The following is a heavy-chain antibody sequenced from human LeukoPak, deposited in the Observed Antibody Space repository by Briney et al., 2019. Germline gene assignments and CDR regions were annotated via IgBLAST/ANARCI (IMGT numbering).Heavy chain of an antibody. Sequence: SGGSLRLSCAASGFTFDDYGMNWVRQAPGKGLEWVAGINWNGGSTVYADSVKGRFTISRDNAKNSLYLQMNSLRAEDTALYYCARVGGLRYFDWLLYSPATGPPYFDYGGQGTLVTVSP. D-gene: IGHD3-9*01. J-gene: IGHJ4*02. CDR3: ARVGGLRYFDWLLYSPATGPPYFDY. CDR1: GFTFDDYG. CDR2: INWNGGST. V-gene: IGHV3-20*04.